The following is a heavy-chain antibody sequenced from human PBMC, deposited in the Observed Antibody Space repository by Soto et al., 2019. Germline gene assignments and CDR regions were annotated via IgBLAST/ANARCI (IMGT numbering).Heavy chain of an antibody. V-gene: IGHV1-69*01. Sequence: QVQLVQSGAEVKKPGSSVKVSCKASGGTFSSYAISWVRQAPGQGLEWMGGIIPIFGTANYAQKFQGRVTITADESTSTAYMELSSLRSEDTAVYYCARVSGERGYSYGIYYYGMDVWGQGTTVTVSS. J-gene: IGHJ6*02. CDR2: IIPIFGTA. CDR1: GGTFSSYA. CDR3: ARVSGERGYSYGIYYYGMDV. D-gene: IGHD5-18*01.